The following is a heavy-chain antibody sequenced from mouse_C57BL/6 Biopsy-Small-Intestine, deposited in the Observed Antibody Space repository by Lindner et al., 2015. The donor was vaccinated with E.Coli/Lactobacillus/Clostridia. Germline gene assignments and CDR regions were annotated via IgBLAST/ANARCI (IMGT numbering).Heavy chain of an antibody. Sequence: VQLQESGPELVKPGASVKISCKASGYSFTGYFMNWVKQSPEKSLEWIGEINLTTGGTTYNQKFKAKATLTVDKSSSTAYMQFKNLTSEDSAVYYCARSHAEGDFWGQGTTLTVSS. CDR3: ARSHAEGDF. CDR2: INLTTGGT. CDR1: GYSFTGYF. V-gene: IGHV1-42*01. J-gene: IGHJ2*01.